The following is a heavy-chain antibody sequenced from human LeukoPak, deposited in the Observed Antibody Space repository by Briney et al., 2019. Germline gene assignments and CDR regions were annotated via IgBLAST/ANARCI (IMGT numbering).Heavy chain of an antibody. J-gene: IGHJ6*02. V-gene: IGHV3-21*01. D-gene: IGHD3/OR15-3a*01. CDR2: ISISDSQI. CDR3: ARAGYFLAGYYNYYYYGMDV. Sequence: GGSLRPSCAASGLAITGYSMHWVPQAPGKALEWVSCISISDSQIYYADAVKGRFTISRDNARNSVYLQMNSLRAEDTAVYYCARAGYFLAGYYNYYYYGMDVWGRGTTVTVSS. CDR1: GLAITGYS.